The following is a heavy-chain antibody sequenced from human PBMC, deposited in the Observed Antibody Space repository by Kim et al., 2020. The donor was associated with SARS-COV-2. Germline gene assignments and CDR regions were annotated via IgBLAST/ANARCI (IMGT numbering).Heavy chain of an antibody. D-gene: IGHD1-26*01. CDR2: GGTT. J-gene: IGHJ4*02. CDR3: TTELPSDY. V-gene: IGHV3-15*01. Sequence: GGTTDYAAPVKGRFTISRDDSKNTLYLQMNSLKTEDTAVYHCTTELPSDYWGQGTLVTVSS.